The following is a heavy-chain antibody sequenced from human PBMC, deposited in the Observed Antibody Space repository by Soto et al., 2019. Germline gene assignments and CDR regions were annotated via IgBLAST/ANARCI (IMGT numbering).Heavy chain of an antibody. J-gene: IGHJ5*02. CDR3: ARMYSSGSGWFHP. D-gene: IGHD6-19*01. V-gene: IGHV4-4*08. CDR1: GGSISGSY. CDR2: FYSSGSI. Sequence: SETLSLTCSVSGGSISGSYWSWIRHHPGKGLEWIGSFYSSGSIIYNPSLRSRVSISGDTSSNQFSMSLTSVTAADTARYYCARMYSSGSGWFHPWGQGTLVTVSS.